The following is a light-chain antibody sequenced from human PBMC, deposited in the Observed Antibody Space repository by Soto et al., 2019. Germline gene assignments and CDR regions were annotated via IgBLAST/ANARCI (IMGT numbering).Light chain of an antibody. CDR1: SSDVGGYNY. V-gene: IGLV2-14*01. CDR2: DVS. Sequence: QSVLTQPASVSGSPGQSITISCTGTSSDVGGYNYVSWYQQHPGKAPKLMIYDVSNRPSGVSHRFSGSKSGTTASLTIAGLEADDAADYYWSSDTSSSTRVFGRGTKLTVL. J-gene: IGLJ2*01. CDR3: SSDTSSSTRV.